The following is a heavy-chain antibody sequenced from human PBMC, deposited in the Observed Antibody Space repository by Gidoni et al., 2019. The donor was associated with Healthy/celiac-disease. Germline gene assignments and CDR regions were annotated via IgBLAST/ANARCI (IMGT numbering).Heavy chain of an antibody. CDR1: GGTFSSYA. J-gene: IGHJ6*02. Sequence: QVQLVQSGAEVKKPGSSVKVSCKDSGGTFSSYAISWVRQAPGQGLEWMGGIIPIFGTANYAQKFQGRVTITADESTSTAYMELSSLRSEDTAVYYCASRLKKSPMVSDYYYGMDVWGQGTTVTVSS. D-gene: IGHD3-10*01. CDR2: IIPIFGTA. CDR3: ASRLKKSPMVSDYYYGMDV. V-gene: IGHV1-69*01.